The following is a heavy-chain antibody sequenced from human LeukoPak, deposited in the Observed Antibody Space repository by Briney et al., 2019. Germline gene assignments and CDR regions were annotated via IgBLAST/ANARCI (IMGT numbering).Heavy chain of an antibody. Sequence: GGSLRLSCAASGFTVSSNFMNWVRQAPGKGLEWVSLIYSGGSTYYADSVKGRFTISRDTSRNTLYLQMNSLRAEDTAVYYCAKLYGSEEGYFDYWGQGTLVTVSS. CDR2: IYSGGST. CDR3: AKLYGSEEGYFDY. D-gene: IGHD3-10*01. CDR1: GFTVSSNF. J-gene: IGHJ4*02. V-gene: IGHV3-53*01.